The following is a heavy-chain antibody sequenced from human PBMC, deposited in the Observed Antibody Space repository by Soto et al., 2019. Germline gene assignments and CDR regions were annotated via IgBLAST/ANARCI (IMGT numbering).Heavy chain of an antibody. D-gene: IGHD1-26*01. V-gene: IGHV3-9*01. J-gene: IGHJ5*02. CDR1: GFTFDDYA. CDR3: AKGGVPWFDP. Sequence: GGSLRLSCAASGFTFDDYAMHWVRQAPGKGLEWVSGISWNSGSIGYADSVKGRFTISRDNAKNSLYLQMNSLRAEDTALYYCAKGGVPWFDPWGQGTLVTVSS. CDR2: ISWNSGSI.